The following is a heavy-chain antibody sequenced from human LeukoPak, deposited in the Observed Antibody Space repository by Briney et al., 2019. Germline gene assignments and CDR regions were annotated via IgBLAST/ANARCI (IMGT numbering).Heavy chain of an antibody. J-gene: IGHJ4*02. Sequence: GGSLRLSCAASGVTVSTSYMSWVRQAPGKGLECVSIIYSGGSTYYADSVKGRFTISRDNSKNTLYLQLNSLRAEDTAVHYCARDSTYYYDSGSSGPHYFDNWGQGTLVTVSS. D-gene: IGHD3-10*01. CDR1: GVTVSTSY. CDR2: IYSGGST. CDR3: ARDSTYYYDSGSSGPHYFDN. V-gene: IGHV3-53*05.